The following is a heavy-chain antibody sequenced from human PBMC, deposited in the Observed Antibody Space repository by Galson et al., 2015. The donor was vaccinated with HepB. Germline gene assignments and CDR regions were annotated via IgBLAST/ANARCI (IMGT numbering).Heavy chain of an antibody. CDR3: ARGEGTQLWPRVPLDY. CDR1: DYTFTSYG. D-gene: IGHD5-18*01. V-gene: IGHV1-18*01. Sequence: SVKVSCKASDYTFTSYGINWVRQAPGQGLEWMGWIGPKNGNTNYAQKLQGRVTMTTDTSTNTAYMELRSLRSDDTAVYYCARGEGTQLWPRVPLDYWGQGTLVTVSS. J-gene: IGHJ4*02. CDR2: IGPKNGNT.